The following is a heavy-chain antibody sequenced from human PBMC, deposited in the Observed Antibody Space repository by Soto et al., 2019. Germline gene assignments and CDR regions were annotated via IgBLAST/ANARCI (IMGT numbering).Heavy chain of an antibody. V-gene: IGHV3-30*18. J-gene: IGHJ4*01. D-gene: IGHD1-26*01. CDR2: ISYDGSNK. Sequence: QVQLVESGGGVVQPGRSLRLSCAASGFTFRSYGMHWVRQAPGKGLEWVAVISYDGSNKYYADSVKGRFTISRDNSKNTLYLQMNSLRAEDPAVYYCAKWEIDYWGHGTLVTVSS. CDR3: AKWEIDY. CDR1: GFTFRSYG.